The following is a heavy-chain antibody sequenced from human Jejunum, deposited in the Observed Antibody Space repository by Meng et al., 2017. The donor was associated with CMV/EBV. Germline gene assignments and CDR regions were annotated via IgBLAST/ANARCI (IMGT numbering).Heavy chain of an antibody. V-gene: IGHV1-18*01. CDR1: GYTFSNDG. D-gene: IGHD3-3*01. Sequence: KASGYTFSNDGFTWVRRAPGEGLEWMGYISPYNDNANYAQKFQGRVTMTRDTSTNTAYMELRSLRADDTAVYYCARVFGVAYFDSWGQGTLVTVSS. CDR2: ISPYNDNA. J-gene: IGHJ4*02. CDR3: ARVFGVAYFDS.